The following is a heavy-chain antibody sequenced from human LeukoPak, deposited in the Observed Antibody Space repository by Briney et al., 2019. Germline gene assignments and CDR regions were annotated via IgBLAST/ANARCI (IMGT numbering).Heavy chain of an antibody. CDR3: ARDRGVTTRPRGYFDY. CDR2: ISSGSATI. D-gene: IGHD1-1*01. CDR1: AFTFSNYG. Sequence: PGGSLRLSCAASAFTFSNYGMHWVRQAPGKGLDWVSYISSGSATIYYADSVKGRFTISRDNAKESLYLQMSSLRDEDTAVYYCARDRGVTTRPRGYFDYWGQGALVTVSS. V-gene: IGHV3-48*02. J-gene: IGHJ4*02.